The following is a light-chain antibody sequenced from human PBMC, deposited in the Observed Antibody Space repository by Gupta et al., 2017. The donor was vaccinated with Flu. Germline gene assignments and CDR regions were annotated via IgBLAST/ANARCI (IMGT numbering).Light chain of an antibody. Sequence: EIWMTQSPATLSVSPGERATLSCRASQSVSNNLAWYQQTPGQAPRILIYGASTRATGIPARFSGSGSGTEFTLTISSLQSEDVAVYYCQQYNNWPPWTFGQGTKVEIK. CDR2: GAS. CDR1: QSVSNN. V-gene: IGKV3-15*01. J-gene: IGKJ1*01. CDR3: QQYNNWPPWT.